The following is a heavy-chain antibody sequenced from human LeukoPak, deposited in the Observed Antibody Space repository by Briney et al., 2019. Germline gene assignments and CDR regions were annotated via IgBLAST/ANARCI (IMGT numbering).Heavy chain of an antibody. CDR1: GYAFTDYY. Sequence: ASVKITCKASGYAFTDYYIHWVRQAPGQGLEWMGWINPNGGGTTYAQKSQGRVSMTRDTSITTAYIEVSSLRSDDTAVYYCARDALGSYYTNFDYWGQGTLVTVSS. CDR3: ARDALGSYYTNFDY. J-gene: IGHJ4*02. CDR2: INPNGGGT. V-gene: IGHV1-2*02. D-gene: IGHD1-26*01.